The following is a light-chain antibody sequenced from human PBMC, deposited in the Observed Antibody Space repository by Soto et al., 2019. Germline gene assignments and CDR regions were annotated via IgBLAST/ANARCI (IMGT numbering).Light chain of an antibody. CDR1: HGISSW. J-gene: IGKJ1*01. Sequence: DIQMTQSPSSVSASIGDRVTITCRASHGISSWLAWYQQKPGQAPKLLISDASSFQSGVPSRFSGSGSGTDFTLTISSLQPEDFATYYCQQAKGMPWTFGQGTKVEIK. V-gene: IGKV1-12*01. CDR3: QQAKGMPWT. CDR2: DAS.